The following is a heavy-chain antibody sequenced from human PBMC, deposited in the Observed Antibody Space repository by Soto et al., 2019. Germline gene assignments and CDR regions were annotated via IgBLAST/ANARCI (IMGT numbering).Heavy chain of an antibody. V-gene: IGHV3-33*08. Sequence: TGGSLRLCYAASGVTCGAYGMHWVRQAPGKGLEWVALIWSDGSNKYYADSVKGRFTISRDNSKKTLFLQMNSLRAEDTAVYYCVRVFDTYYFDLWGQGNMVTVSS. CDR1: GVTCGAYG. D-gene: IGHD3-9*01. CDR2: IWSDGSNK. CDR3: VRVFDTYYFDL. J-gene: IGHJ4*02.